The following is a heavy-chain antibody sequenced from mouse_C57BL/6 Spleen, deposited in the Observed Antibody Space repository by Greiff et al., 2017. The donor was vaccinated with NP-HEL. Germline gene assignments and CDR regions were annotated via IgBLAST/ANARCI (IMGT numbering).Heavy chain of an antibody. CDR3: TRFDCGGRVAY. CDR2: IDPETGGT. CDR1: GYTFTDYE. V-gene: IGHV1-15*01. Sequence: QVQLQQSGAELVRPGASVTLSCKASGYTFTDYEMHWVKQTPVHGLEWIGAIDPETGGTAYNQKFKGKAILTADKSSSTAYMELRRLTSEDSAVYFCTRFDCGGRVAYWGQGTRVTVSA. J-gene: IGHJ3*01.